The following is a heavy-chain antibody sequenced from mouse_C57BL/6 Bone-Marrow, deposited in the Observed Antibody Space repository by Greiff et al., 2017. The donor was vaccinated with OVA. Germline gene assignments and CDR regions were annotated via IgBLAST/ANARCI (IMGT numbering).Heavy chain of an antibody. Sequence: QVQLQQSGAELARPGASVKLSCKASGYTFTSYGISWVKQRTGQGLEWIGEIYLGSGNTYYNEKFKGKATLTADKSSSTAYMELRSLTSEDSAVYFCARGGLRRGIYFFDYWGQGTTLTGSS. CDR2: IYLGSGNT. V-gene: IGHV1-81*01. CDR1: GYTFTSYG. J-gene: IGHJ2*01. CDR3: ARGGLRRGIYFFDY. D-gene: IGHD2-4*01.